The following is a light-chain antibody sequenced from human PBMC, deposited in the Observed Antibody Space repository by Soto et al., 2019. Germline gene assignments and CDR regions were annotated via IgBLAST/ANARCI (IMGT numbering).Light chain of an antibody. Sequence: DIQMTQSPSSLSASVLDRVTITFLASQSIDSWLAWYQHKPGKANKLMIYKESSLESGVTSRFSGSGSGKEFTITIRSMQNDDFENYYCKKYNSWKWTGGNGP. CDR1: QSIDSW. CDR3: KKYNSWKWT. J-gene: IGKJ1*01. CDR2: KES. V-gene: IGKV1-5*03.